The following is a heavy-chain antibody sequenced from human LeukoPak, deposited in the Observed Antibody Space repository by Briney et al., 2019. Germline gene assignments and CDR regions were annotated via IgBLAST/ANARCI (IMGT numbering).Heavy chain of an antibody. J-gene: IGHJ6*03. CDR2: INWNGGST. Sequence: GGTLRLSCAASGFTFDDYGMSWVRQAPGKGLEWVSGINWNGGSTGYADSVKGRFTVSRDNSKNTLYLQMNSLRAEDTAIYYCAKNGDRGAYCTGGTCYPYFYYYMDVWGKGTTVTI. CDR3: AKNGDRGAYCTGGTCYPYFYYYMDV. V-gene: IGHV3-20*04. CDR1: GFTFDDYG. D-gene: IGHD2-15*01.